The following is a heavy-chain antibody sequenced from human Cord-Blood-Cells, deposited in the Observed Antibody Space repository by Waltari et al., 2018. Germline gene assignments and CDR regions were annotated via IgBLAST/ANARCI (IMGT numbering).Heavy chain of an antibody. CDR2: INHSGST. Sequence: QVQLQQWGAGLLRHSETLSLTCAVYGGSFSVYYWSGIRQPPGTGLEWIGEINHSGSTNYNPSLKSRVTISVDTSKNQFSLKLSSVTAADTAVYYCARSQAVPPLRYNWNCWFDPWGQGTLVTVSS. V-gene: IGHV4-34*01. D-gene: IGHD1-7*01. J-gene: IGHJ5*02. CDR1: GGSFSVYY. CDR3: ARSQAVPPLRYNWNCWFDP.